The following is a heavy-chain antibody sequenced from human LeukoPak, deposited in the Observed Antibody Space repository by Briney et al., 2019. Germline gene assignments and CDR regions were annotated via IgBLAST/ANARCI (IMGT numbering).Heavy chain of an antibody. J-gene: IGHJ2*01. D-gene: IGHD6-13*01. CDR2: IFYSGST. CDR1: GGSISSYY. Sequence: SETLSLTCTVSGGSISSYYWGWIRQPPGKGLEWIGYIFYSGSTNYNPSLKSRVTISVDTSKNQFSLKLSSVTAADTAVYYCARVYYSNSYDYWYFDLWGRGTLVTVSS. V-gene: IGHV4-59*01. CDR3: ARVYYSNSYDYWYFDL.